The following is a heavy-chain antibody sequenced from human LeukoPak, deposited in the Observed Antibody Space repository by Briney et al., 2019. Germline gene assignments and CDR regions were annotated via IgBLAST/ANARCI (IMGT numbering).Heavy chain of an antibody. D-gene: IGHD5-18*01. V-gene: IGHV1-2*02. CDR2: INPNSGGT. CDR3: ARDQEXGGXSXXXXFDY. J-gene: IGHJ4*02. Sequence: ASVKVSCKTSAYTFTAYHMHWVRQAPGQGLEWMGWINPNSGGTNYAQKFQGRVIMTRDTSISTAYMELSSLRSDDTAVYYCARDQEXGGXSXXXXFDYWGQGTLVTVS. CDR1: AYTFTAYH.